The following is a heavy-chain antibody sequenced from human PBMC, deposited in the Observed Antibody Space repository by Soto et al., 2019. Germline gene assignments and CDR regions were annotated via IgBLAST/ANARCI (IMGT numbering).Heavy chain of an antibody. CDR3: AKDRVGGTFYTPLAF. J-gene: IGHJ4*02. CDR1: GFNFDNYG. D-gene: IGHD1-7*01. V-gene: IGHV3-30*18. CDR2: ITYDGSFQ. Sequence: PGGSLRLSCQASGFNFDNYGMHGVRQAPGKGLEWVAVITYDGSFQYYADSVKGRFTISRDNSKNTLSLHLNTLKPEDTAVYHCAKDRVGGTFYTPLAFWGQGTLVTVSS.